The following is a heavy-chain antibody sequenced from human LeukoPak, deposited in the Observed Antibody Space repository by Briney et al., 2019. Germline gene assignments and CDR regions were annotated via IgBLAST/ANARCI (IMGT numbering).Heavy chain of an antibody. V-gene: IGHV3-15*07. J-gene: IGHJ5*02. CDR3: TTLTTSVAP. CDR1: GFTFNNAY. CDR2: IKSKIDDGTT. Sequence: GGSLRLSCAASGFTFNNAYMNWVRQAPGKGLEWVGRIKSKIDDGTTDYAAPVKGRFTISRDDSKNTLYLQMNSLKTEDTAVYYCTTLTTSVAPWGQGTLVTVSS. D-gene: IGHD4-23*01.